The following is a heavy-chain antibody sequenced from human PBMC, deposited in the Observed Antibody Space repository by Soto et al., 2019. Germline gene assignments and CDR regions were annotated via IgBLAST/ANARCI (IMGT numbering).Heavy chain of an antibody. CDR1: GFTFSSYS. V-gene: IGHV3-48*01. D-gene: IGHD2-15*01. J-gene: IGHJ4*02. CDR2: ITSSSSTI. Sequence: EVQLVESGGGLVQRGGSLRLSCAASGFTFSSYSMNWVRQAPGKGLEWVSYITSSSSTIYYADSVKGRFTISRDNAKNSLYLQMNSLIADDTAVYYCARAHCSGGHCYSGSDFDYWGQGILVTVSS. CDR3: ARAHCSGGHCYSGSDFDY.